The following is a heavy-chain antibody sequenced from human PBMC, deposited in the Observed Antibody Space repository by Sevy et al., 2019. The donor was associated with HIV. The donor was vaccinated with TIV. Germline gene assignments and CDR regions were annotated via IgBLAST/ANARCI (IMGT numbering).Heavy chain of an antibody. CDR3: ALSYYDFWSGYYPNYYYYGMDV. CDR2: IRSKANSYAR. V-gene: IGHV3-73*01. J-gene: IGHJ6*02. CDR1: GFTFSGSA. Sequence: GGSLRLSCAASGFTFSGSAMHWVRQASGKGLEWVGRIRSKANSYARAYAASGKGRFTISRDDSKNTAYLKMNSLKTEDTDVYYRALSYYDFWSGYYPNYYYYGMDVWGQGTTVTVSS. D-gene: IGHD3-3*01.